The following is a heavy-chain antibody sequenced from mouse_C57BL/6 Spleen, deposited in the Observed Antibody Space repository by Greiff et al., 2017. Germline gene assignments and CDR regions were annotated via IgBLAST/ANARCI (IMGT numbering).Heavy chain of an antibody. V-gene: IGHV5-17*01. D-gene: IGHD1-1*01. J-gene: IGHJ2*01. CDR2: ISSGSSTI. Sequence: EVQRVESGGGLVKPGGSLKLCCAASGFTFSDYGMHWVRQAPEKGLEWVAYISSGSSTIYYADTVKGRFTISRDNAKNTLFLQMTSLRSEDTAMYYCARRTTVVGGSYYFDYWGQGTTLTVSS. CDR3: ARRTTVVGGSYYFDY. CDR1: GFTFSDYG.